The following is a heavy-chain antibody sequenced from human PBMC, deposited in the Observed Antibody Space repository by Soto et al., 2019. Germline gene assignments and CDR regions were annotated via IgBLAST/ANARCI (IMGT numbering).Heavy chain of an antibody. CDR2: INPNSGGT. J-gene: IGHJ5*02. V-gene: IGHV1-2*02. CDR3: ARDVGDYYDSSGFNFDP. D-gene: IGHD3-22*01. CDR1: GYTFTGYY. Sequence: ASVKVSCKASGYTFTGYYMHWVRQAPGQVLEWMGWINPNSGGTNYAQKFQGRVTMTRDTSISTAYMELSRLRSDDTAVYYCARDVGDYYDSSGFNFDPWGQGTLVTVSS.